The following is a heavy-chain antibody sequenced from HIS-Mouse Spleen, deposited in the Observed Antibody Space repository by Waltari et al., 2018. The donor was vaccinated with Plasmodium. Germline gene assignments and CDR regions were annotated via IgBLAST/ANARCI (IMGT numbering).Heavy chain of an antibody. CDR3: ARGMKSSSSAFDI. J-gene: IGHJ3*02. CDR2: IYSSGST. CDR1: GFNVSCTY. Sequence: EVQLVEPGGGLIQPGGSLILSCAASGFNVSCTYMRWVRQAPGKGLEWVSVIYSSGSTYYADCVKGRFTISRDNSKNTLYLQMNSLRAEDTAVYYCARGMKSSSSAFDIWGQGTMVTVSS. V-gene: IGHV3-53*01. D-gene: IGHD6-6*01.